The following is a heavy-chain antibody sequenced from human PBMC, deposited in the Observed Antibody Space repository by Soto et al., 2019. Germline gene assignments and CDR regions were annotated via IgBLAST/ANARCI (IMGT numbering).Heavy chain of an antibody. Sequence: PSETLSLTCTVSGGSISSGGYYWNWIRQHPGKGLEWIGYIYFSGSTYYNPSLKSRVTISVDTSRNQFSLKLSSVTAADTAVYYCAKDDDPDPYYYDSSVYWNYWGQGTLVTVSS. CDR1: GGSISSGGYY. D-gene: IGHD3-22*01. V-gene: IGHV4-31*03. J-gene: IGHJ4*02. CDR3: AKDDDPDPYYYDSSVYWNY. CDR2: IYFSGST.